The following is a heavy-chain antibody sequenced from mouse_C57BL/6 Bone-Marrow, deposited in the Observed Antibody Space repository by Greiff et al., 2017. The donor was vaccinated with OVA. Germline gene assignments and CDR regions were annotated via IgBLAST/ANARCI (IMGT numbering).Heavy chain of an antibody. J-gene: IGHJ4*01. D-gene: IGHD2-5*01. V-gene: IGHV1-80*01. CDR1: GYAFSSYW. Sequence: VQLQQSGAELVKPGASVKISCKASGYAFSSYWMNWVKQRPGKGLEWIGQIYPGDGDTNYNGKFKGKATLTADKSSSTAYMQLSSLTSEDSAVYFCARSRSNSYAMDYWGQGTSVTVSS. CDR2: IYPGDGDT. CDR3: ARSRSNSYAMDY.